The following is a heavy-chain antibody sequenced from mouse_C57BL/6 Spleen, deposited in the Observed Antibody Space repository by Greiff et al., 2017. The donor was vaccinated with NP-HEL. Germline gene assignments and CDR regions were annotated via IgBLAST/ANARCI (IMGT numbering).Heavy chain of an antibody. CDR1: GYSFTGYY. V-gene: IGHV1-42*01. D-gene: IGHD2-4*01. Sequence: VQLKQSGPELVKPGASVKISCKASGYSFTGYYMNWVKQSPEKSLEWIGEINPSTGGTTYNQKFKAKATLTVDKSSSTAYMQLKSLTSEDSAVYYCARSGYEYDGFDYWGQGTPLTVSA. CDR3: ARSGYEYDGFDY. J-gene: IGHJ2*01. CDR2: INPSTGGT.